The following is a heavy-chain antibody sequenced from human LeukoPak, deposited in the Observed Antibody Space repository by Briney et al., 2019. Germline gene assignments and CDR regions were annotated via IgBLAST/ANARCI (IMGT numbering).Heavy chain of an antibody. Sequence: PSETLSLTCAVYGGSFSGYYLGWIRQPPGKGLEWIGNIYYTGSTYYNASLQSRVTISIDTSKNQFSLKLSSVTAADTAVYYCARGDSSGYLGYWGQGTLVTVSS. CDR1: GGSFSGYY. CDR2: IYYTGST. CDR3: ARGDSSGYLGY. J-gene: IGHJ4*02. V-gene: IGHV4-34*01. D-gene: IGHD3-22*01.